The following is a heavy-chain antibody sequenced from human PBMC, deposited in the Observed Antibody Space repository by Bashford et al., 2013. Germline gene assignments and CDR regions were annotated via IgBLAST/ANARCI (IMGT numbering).Heavy chain of an antibody. Sequence: ASVKVSCKASGYTFTSHYMHWVRQAPGQGLEWVGLINPNGDSTTYAHKFQGRVTLTRDTSTSTDYLEVSSLRSEDTAMYYCARGSDYSNYGMDVWGQGTTVTVSS. J-gene: IGHJ6*02. CDR2: INPNGDST. CDR1: GYTFTSHY. D-gene: IGHD4-11*01. V-gene: IGHV1-46*01. CDR3: ARGSDYSNYGMDV.